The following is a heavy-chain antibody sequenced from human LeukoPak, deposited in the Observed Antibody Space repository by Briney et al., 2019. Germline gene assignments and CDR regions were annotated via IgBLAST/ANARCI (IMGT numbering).Heavy chain of an antibody. CDR2: IIPILGVA. Sequence: ASVKVSCKASGGTFSSYAISWVRQAPGQGLEWMGRIIPILGVANYAQKFQGRVTITADKSMSTAYMELSSLRSEDTAVYYCARLWSWRFGELSSWGQGTLVTVSS. J-gene: IGHJ5*02. CDR3: ARLWSWRFGELSS. CDR1: GGTFSSYA. V-gene: IGHV1-69*04. D-gene: IGHD3-10*01.